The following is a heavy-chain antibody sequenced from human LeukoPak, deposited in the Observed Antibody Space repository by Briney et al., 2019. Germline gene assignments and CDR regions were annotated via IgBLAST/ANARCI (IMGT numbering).Heavy chain of an antibody. CDR2: ITWSGSTI. J-gene: IGHJ4*02. V-gene: IGHV3-48*01. CDR3: ARDGFGTGSN. Sequence: GGSLRLSCAASGFTLSSYSMNWVRQAPGKGLEWISHITWSGSTIFYADSVKGRFTISRDSAKNSLYLQMNTLRADDTAVYYCARDGFGTGSNWGQGTLVTVSS. D-gene: IGHD3-16*01. CDR1: GFTLSSYS.